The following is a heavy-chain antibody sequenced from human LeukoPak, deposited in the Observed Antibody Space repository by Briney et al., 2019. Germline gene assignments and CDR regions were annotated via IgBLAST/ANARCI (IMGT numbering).Heavy chain of an antibody. CDR2: ISSSSSYI. CDR1: GFTFSSYS. Sequence: GGSLRLSCAASGFTFSSYSMNWVHQAPGKGLEWVSSISSSSSYIYYADSVKGRFTISRDNAKNSLYLQMNSLRAEDTAVYYCARDHNNPYYYYYMDVWGKGTTVTVSS. J-gene: IGHJ6*03. CDR3: ARDHNNPYYYYYMDV. D-gene: IGHD1/OR15-1a*01. V-gene: IGHV3-21*01.